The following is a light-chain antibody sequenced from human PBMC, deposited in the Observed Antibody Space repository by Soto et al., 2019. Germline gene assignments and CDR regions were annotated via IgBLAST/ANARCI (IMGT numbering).Light chain of an antibody. V-gene: IGKV1-5*01. Sequence: DIQMTQSPSTLSASVGDRVTITCRASQSISTWLAWYQHRPGKAPKLLIYGASTLESVVPSRFSGSGSGTEFTLTISSLQPDDFATYYCQHYNTYPWTFGHGTKVEIK. CDR3: QHYNTYPWT. CDR1: QSISTW. CDR2: GAS. J-gene: IGKJ1*01.